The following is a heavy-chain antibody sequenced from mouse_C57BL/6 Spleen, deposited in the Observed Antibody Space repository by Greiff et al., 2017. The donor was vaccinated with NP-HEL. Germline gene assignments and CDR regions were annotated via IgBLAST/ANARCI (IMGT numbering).Heavy chain of an antibody. Sequence: EVKLMESGGDLVKPGGSLKLSCAASGFTFSSSGMSWVRQTPDKRLEWVATISSGGSYTYYPDSVKGRFTISRDNAKNTLYLQMSSLKSEDTAMYYCARHGGYGSSYGYFDVWGTGTTVTVSS. V-gene: IGHV5-6*01. CDR1: GFTFSSSG. J-gene: IGHJ1*03. CDR3: ARHGGYGSSYGYFDV. D-gene: IGHD1-1*01. CDR2: ISSGGSYT.